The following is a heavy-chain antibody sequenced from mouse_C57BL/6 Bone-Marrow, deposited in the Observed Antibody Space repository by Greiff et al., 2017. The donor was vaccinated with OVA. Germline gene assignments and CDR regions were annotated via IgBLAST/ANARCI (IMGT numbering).Heavy chain of an antibody. Sequence: VQLQQSGTVLARPGASVKMSCKTSGYTFTSYWMHWVKQRPGQGLEWIGTIYPGNSDTRYNQKFKGKANLTAVTSASTAYMELSSLTNEDSAVYYCTSRDWDENYFDYWGQGTTLTVSS. J-gene: IGHJ2*01. CDR3: TSRDWDENYFDY. D-gene: IGHD4-1*01. CDR1: GYTFTSYW. CDR2: IYPGNSDT. V-gene: IGHV1-5*01.